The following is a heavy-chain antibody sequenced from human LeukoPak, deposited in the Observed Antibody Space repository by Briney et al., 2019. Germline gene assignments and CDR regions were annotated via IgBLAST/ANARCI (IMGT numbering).Heavy chain of an antibody. V-gene: IGHV3-23*01. CDR3: AKTVRYSYGYWLDY. CDR1: GFTFSSYA. J-gene: IGHJ4*02. Sequence: AGGSLRLSCAASGFTFSSYAMSWVRQAPGKGLEWVSAISGSGGSTYYADSVKGRFTISRDNSKNTLYLQMNSLRAEDTAVYYCAKTVRYSYGYWLDYWGQGTLVTVSS. CDR2: ISGSGGST. D-gene: IGHD5-18*01.